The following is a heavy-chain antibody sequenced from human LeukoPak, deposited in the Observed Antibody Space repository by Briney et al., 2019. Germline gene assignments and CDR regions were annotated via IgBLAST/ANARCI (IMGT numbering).Heavy chain of an antibody. Sequence: PSETLSLTCAVYGGSFSGYYWSCIRQSPGKGLQWIGEINNSSSAYYNPSLKSRFTISVDTSKNQFSLNLISVTAADTAVYYCARGLGTTVFDYWGQGTLVTVSS. CDR3: ARGLGTTVFDY. CDR2: INNSSSA. V-gene: IGHV4-34*01. J-gene: IGHJ4*02. D-gene: IGHD4-11*01. CDR1: GGSFSGYY.